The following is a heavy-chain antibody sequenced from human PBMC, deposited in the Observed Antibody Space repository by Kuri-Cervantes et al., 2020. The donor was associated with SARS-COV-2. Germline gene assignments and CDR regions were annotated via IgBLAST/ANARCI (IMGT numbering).Heavy chain of an antibody. Sequence: SETLSLTCAVSGYSISSGYYWGWIRQPAGKGLEWIGFIYASGGTSYNASLKSRVTISVDTSKNQFSLKLGSVTAADTAVYYCARGGYSYGRRKILRWFDPWGQGTLVTVSS. J-gene: IGHJ5*02. CDR1: GYSISSGYY. V-gene: IGHV4-38-2*01. CDR3: ARGGYSYGRRKILRWFDP. D-gene: IGHD5-18*01. CDR2: IYASGGT.